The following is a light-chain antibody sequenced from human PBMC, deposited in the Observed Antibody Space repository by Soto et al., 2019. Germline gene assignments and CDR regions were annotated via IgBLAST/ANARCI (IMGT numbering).Light chain of an antibody. CDR3: LQYGTPWWT. V-gene: IGKV3-20*01. CDR1: QSVPANY. CDR2: GAS. Sequence: EIVLTQSPGTLSLSPGERVTISCGASQSVPANYLAWYQQKPGQAPRLLIYGASNRATGIPDRFSGSGSGTDFTLTVSRLEPEDFAVYFCLQYGTPWWTFGQGARVEIK. J-gene: IGKJ1*01.